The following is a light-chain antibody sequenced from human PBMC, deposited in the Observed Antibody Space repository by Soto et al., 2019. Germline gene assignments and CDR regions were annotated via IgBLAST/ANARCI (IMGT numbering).Light chain of an antibody. CDR2: DVS. Sequence: QSVLTQPASVSGSPGQSITISCTGTSSDVGGYNYVSWYQQHPGKAPKLMIYDVSNRPSGVSNRFSGSKSGNTASLTISGLQAEDGADYYCSSYTSSSTYGFGTGTKVTVL. CDR3: SSYTSSSTYG. CDR1: SSDVGGYNY. V-gene: IGLV2-14*01. J-gene: IGLJ1*01.